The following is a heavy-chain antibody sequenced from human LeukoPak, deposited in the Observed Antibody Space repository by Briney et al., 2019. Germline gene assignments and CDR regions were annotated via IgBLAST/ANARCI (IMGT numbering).Heavy chain of an antibody. CDR2: IDTAGET. J-gene: IGHJ2*01. CDR1: GFTFSNYD. V-gene: IGHV3-13*01. D-gene: IGHD4-17*01. CDR3: GPTTVPSGPYWYFHL. Sequence: PGGSLRLSCAASGFTFSNYDMHWVRQAAGKGLEWVSAIDTAGETYFPGSVKGRFTISRENSINSLYLQMNSLRAEDTAVYYCGPTTVPSGPYWYFHLWGRGPLVPFPS.